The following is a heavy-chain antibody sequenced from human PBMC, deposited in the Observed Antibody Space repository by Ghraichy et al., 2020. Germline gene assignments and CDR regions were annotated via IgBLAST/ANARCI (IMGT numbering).Heavy chain of an antibody. D-gene: IGHD1-26*01. CDR3: ARRGSYYGMIDY. J-gene: IGHJ4*02. V-gene: IGHV4-39*01. CDR1: GGSISSSSYY. Sequence: SETLSLTCTVSGGSISSSSYYWGWIRQPPGKGLEWIGSIYYSGSTYYNPSLKSRVTISVDTSKNQFSLKLSSVTATDTAVYYCARRGSYYGMIDYWGQGTLVTVSS. CDR2: IYYSGST.